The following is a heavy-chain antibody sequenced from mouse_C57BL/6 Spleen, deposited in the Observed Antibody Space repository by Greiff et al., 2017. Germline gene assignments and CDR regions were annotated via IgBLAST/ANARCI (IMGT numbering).Heavy chain of an antibody. Sequence: QVQLKQPGAELARPGASVKLSCKASGYTFTSYGIRWVKQRTGQGLEWIGEIYPRSGNTYYNEKFKGKATLTADKSSSTAYMELRSLTSEDSAVYFCARTTTVVAPYYFDYWGQGTTLTVSS. V-gene: IGHV1-81*01. CDR1: GYTFTSYG. D-gene: IGHD1-1*01. CDR2: IYPRSGNT. CDR3: ARTTTVVAPYYFDY. J-gene: IGHJ2*01.